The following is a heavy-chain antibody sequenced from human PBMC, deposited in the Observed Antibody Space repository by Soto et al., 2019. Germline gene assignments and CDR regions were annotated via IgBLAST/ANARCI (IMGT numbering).Heavy chain of an antibody. CDR2: IYYSGST. Sequence: QVQLQESGPGLVKPSQTLSLTCTVSGGSISSGGYYWSWIRQHPGKGLEWIGYIYYSGSTYYNPSLKSRVTISVDTSKNQFSLKLSSVTAADTAVYYCARASGSFGVVTPLGNWFDPWGQGTLVTVSS. J-gene: IGHJ5*02. CDR1: GGSISSGGYY. D-gene: IGHD3-3*01. CDR3: ARASGSFGVVTPLGNWFDP. V-gene: IGHV4-31*03.